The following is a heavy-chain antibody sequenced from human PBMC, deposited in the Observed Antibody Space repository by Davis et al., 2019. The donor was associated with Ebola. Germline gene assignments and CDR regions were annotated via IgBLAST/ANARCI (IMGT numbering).Heavy chain of an antibody. CDR1: GYTFVSHY. CDR2: INTNTGNP. J-gene: IGHJ3*01. V-gene: IGHV7-4-1*02. Sequence: ASVKVSCKASGYTFVSHYINWVRQAPGHGPEWMGWINTNTGNPTYAKAFTGRFVFSLDTSVSTAYLQISSLKAEDTAVYYCATLPDVWGQGTRVTVSS. CDR3: ATLPDV.